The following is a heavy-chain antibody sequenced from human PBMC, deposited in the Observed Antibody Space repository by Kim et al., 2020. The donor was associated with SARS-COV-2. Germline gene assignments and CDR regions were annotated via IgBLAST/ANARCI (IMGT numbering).Heavy chain of an antibody. Sequence: SETLSLTCTVSGGSISSSSYYWGWIRQPPGKGLEWIGSIYYSGSTYYNPSLKSRVTISVDTSKNQFSLKLSSVTAADTAVYYCARLKGYCSSTSCYHYYYYYGMDVWGQGTTVTVSS. V-gene: IGHV4-39*01. D-gene: IGHD2-2*01. J-gene: IGHJ6*02. CDR1: GGSISSSSYY. CDR3: ARLKGYCSSTSCYHYYYYYGMDV. CDR2: IYYSGST.